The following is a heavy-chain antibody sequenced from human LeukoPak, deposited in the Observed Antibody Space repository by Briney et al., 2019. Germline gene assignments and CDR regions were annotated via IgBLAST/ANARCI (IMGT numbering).Heavy chain of an antibody. CDR1: GFTFSTYD. CDR3: AKDPFGDPTYFDY. CDR2: IRYDGSNK. V-gene: IGHV3-30*02. Sequence: GGSLRLSCAASGFTFSTYDMHWVRQAPGKGLEWVAFIRYDGSNKYYADSVKGRFTISRDNSKNTLYLQMNSLRAEDTAVYYCAKDPFGDPTYFDYWGQGTLVTVSS. D-gene: IGHD4-17*01. J-gene: IGHJ4*02.